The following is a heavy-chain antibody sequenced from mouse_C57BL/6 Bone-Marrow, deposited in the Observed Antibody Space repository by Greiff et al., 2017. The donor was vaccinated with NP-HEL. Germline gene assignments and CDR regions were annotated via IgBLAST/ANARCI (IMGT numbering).Heavy chain of an antibody. D-gene: IGHD1-1*01. J-gene: IGHJ3*01. CDR1: GYAFTNYL. CDR2: INPGSGGT. CDR3: ARSAFYYYGSRRFAY. Sequence: QVQLQQSGAELVRPGTSVKVSCKASGYAFTNYLIEWVKQWPGQGLEWIGVINPGSGGTNYNEKFKGKATLTADKSSSTAYMQLSSLTSEDSAVYFCARSAFYYYGSRRFAYWGQGTLVTVSA. V-gene: IGHV1-54*01.